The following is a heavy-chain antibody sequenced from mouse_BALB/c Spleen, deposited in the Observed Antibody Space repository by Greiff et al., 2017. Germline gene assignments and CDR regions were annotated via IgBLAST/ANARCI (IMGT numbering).Heavy chain of an antibody. CDR1: EYEFPSHD. CDR3: ARHGNCYGSSYPFAY. D-gene: IGHD1-1*01. J-gene: IGHJ3*01. V-gene: IGHV5-2*03. CDR2: INSDGGST. Sequence: EVKLEESGGGLVQPGESLKLSCESNEYEFPSHDMSWVRKTPEKRLELVAAINSDGGSTYYPDTMERRFIISRDNTKKTLYLQMSSLRSEDTALYYCARHGNCYGSSYPFAYWGQGTLVTVSA.